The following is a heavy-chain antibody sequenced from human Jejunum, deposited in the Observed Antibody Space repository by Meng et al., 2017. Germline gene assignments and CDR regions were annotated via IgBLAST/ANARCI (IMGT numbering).Heavy chain of an antibody. CDR2: IHQSGST. Sequence: QVQLQHWGAGLLKHSETLSLTCAIYGGSFNNYYWSWIRQPPGEGLEWIGEIHQSGSTNYNPSLKSRVTISVDSSKNQFFLDLSSVTAADTAVYYCASLSSSWSGADYWGQGTLVTVSS. CDR1: GGSFNNYY. D-gene: IGHD6-13*01. J-gene: IGHJ4*02. CDR3: ASLSSSWSGADY. V-gene: IGHV4-34*01.